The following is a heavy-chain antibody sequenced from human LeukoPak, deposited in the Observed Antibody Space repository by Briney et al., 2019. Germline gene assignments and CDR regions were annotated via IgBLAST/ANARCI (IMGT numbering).Heavy chain of an antibody. CDR3: ARQRSPGNYFDY. CDR1: GGSFSDYY. V-gene: IGHV4-34*01. Sequence: SETLSLTCAVYGGSFSDYYWSWFRQPPGKGLEWIGEINHSGSINYNPSLKSRVAISVDTSKNQFSLKLSSVTAADTAVYYCARQRSPGNYFDYWGQGTLVTVSS. D-gene: IGHD3-10*01. CDR2: INHSGSI. J-gene: IGHJ4*02.